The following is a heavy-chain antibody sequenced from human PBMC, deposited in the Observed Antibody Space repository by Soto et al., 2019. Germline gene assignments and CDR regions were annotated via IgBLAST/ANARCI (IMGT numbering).Heavy chain of an antibody. CDR1: GFTLSNYW. J-gene: IGHJ6*02. CDR3: ARDMWSTTGYYYSLDV. Sequence: GGSLRLSCAAYGFTLSNYWMHWVRQVPGKGLVWVSHIRTDGRSTRYADSVEGRFTISRDNAKNTLYLQMDSLRDEDTAVYYCARDMWSTTGYYYSLDVWDQGTTVTVSS. CDR2: IRTDGRST. V-gene: IGHV3-74*01. D-gene: IGHD2-21*01.